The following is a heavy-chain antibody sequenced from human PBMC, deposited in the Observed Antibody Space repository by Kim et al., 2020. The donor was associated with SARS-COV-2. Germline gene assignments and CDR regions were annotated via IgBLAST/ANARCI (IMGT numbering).Heavy chain of an antibody. CDR1: GFTFSSYG. CDR3: ARHRVVVAATHTGDAFDI. V-gene: IGHV3-33*01. D-gene: IGHD2-15*01. CDR2: IWYDGSNK. J-gene: IGHJ3*02. Sequence: GGSLRLSCAASGFTFSSYGMHWVRQAPGKGLEWVAVIWYDGSNKYYADSVKGRFTISRDNSKNTLYLQMNSLRAEDTAVYYCARHRVVVAATHTGDAFDIWGLGTMVTVSS.